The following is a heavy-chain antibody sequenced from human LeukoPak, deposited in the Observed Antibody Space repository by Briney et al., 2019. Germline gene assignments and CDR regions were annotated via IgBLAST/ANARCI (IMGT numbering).Heavy chain of an antibody. CDR2: ISSSSSYI. D-gene: IGHD2-2*02. CDR1: GFTFSSYS. CDR3: ARYCSSTSCYNY. V-gene: IGHV3-21*01. Sequence: KPGGSLRLSCAASGFTFSSYSMNWVRQAPGKGLEWVSSISSSSSYIYYADSVKRRFTISRDNAKNSLYLQMNSLRAEDTAVYYCARYCSSTSCYNYWSQGTLVTVSS. J-gene: IGHJ4*02.